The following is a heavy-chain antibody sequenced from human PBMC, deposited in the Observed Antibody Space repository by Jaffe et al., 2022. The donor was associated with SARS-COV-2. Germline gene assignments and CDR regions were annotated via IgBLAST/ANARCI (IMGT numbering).Heavy chain of an antibody. D-gene: IGHD3-10*01. CDR1: GFTFSSYW. V-gene: IGHV3-7*01. CDR2: IKQDGSEK. J-gene: IGHJ3*02. CDR3: ARNGFGEFTDPWADAFDI. Sequence: EVQLVESGGGLVQPGGSLRLSCAASGFTFSSYWMSWVRQAPGKGLEWVANIKQDGSEKYYVDSVKGRFTISRDNAKNSLYLQMNSLRAEDTAVYYCARNGFGEFTDPWADAFDIWGQGTMVTVSS.